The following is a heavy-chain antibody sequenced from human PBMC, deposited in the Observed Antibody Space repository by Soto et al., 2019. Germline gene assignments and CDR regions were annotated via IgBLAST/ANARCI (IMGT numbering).Heavy chain of an antibody. CDR2: IWYDGSNK. J-gene: IGHJ4*02. D-gene: IGHD4-17*01. CDR3: ARSYTYYDYGHYDY. CDR1: GFTFSSYG. Sequence: QVQLVESGGGVVQPGRYLRLSCAASGFTFSSYGMHWVRQAPGKGLEWVAVIWYDGSNKHYADSVKGRFTISRDNSKNTLYLQMNSLSAEDTAVYYCARSYTYYDYGHYDYWGQGTLVTVSS. V-gene: IGHV3-33*01.